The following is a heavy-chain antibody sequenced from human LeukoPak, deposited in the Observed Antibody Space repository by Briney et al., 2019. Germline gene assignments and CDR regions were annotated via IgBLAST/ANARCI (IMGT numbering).Heavy chain of an antibody. CDR2: ISSSGNYI. CDR3: ARDHCSGGSCQDSGYYYYYMDV. V-gene: IGHV3-21*01. Sequence: GGSLRLSCAASGFTFSSFGINWVRQAPGKGLEWVSSISSSGNYIYYADSVKGRFTISRDNAKNSLYLQMNSLRVEDTAVYYCARDHCSGGSCQDSGYYYYYMDVWGKGTTVTVSS. CDR1: GFTFSSFG. J-gene: IGHJ6*03. D-gene: IGHD2-15*01.